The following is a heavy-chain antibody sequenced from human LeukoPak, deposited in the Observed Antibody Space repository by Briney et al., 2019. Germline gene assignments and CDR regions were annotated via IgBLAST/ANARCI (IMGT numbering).Heavy chain of an antibody. J-gene: IGHJ4*02. CDR2: INHSGST. D-gene: IGHD3-10*01. CDR3: ASSPAPYYYGSGSYHSKFDY. V-gene: IGHV4-34*01. CDR1: GGSFSGYY. Sequence: SETLSLTCAVYGGSFSGYYWSWIRQPPGKGLEWIGEINHSGSTNYNPSLKSRVTISVDTSKNQFSLKLSSVTAADTAVYYCASSPAPYYYGSGSYHSKFDYWGQGTLVTVSP.